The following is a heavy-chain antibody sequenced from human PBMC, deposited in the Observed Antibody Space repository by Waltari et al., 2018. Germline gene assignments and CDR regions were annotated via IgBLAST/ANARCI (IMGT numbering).Heavy chain of an antibody. D-gene: IGHD3-10*01. CDR2: LYHSGGT. CDR1: GYSISSGYY. V-gene: IGHV4-38-2*01. J-gene: IGHJ4*02. CDR3: ARGGKTMRSGSYAHFDY. Sequence: QVQLQESGPGLVKPSETLSLTCAVSGYSISSGYYWGWIRQPPGKGLEWIGSLYHSGGTYYTPSLKSRVTISVDPSKNQFSLKLSSLTAADTAVYYCARGGKTMRSGSYAHFDYWGQGTLVTVSS.